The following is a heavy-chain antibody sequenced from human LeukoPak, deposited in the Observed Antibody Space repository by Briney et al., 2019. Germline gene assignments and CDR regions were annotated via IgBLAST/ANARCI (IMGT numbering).Heavy chain of an antibody. J-gene: IGHJ5*02. D-gene: IGHD2-2*01. CDR3: ARGRSRVCSSTSCYSRRGWFDP. CDR1: GGPFSGYY. Sequence: SETLSLTCAGYGGPFSGYYWSWLRQPPGKGLEWIGEINHRGSTNYNPSLKSRVTISGDTPKNQFPLNLSSVTAADTAVYYCARGRSRVCSSTSCYSRRGWFDPWGQGTLVTVSS. CDR2: INHRGST. V-gene: IGHV4-34*01.